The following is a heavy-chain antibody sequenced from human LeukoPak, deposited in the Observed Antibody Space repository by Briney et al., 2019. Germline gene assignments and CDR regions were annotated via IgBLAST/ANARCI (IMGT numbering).Heavy chain of an antibody. J-gene: IGHJ5*02. D-gene: IGHD2-2*02. CDR3: AKDRGDIVVVPAAISRFDP. CDR1: GFTFSSYG. V-gene: IGHV3-30*02. Sequence: GGSLRLSCAASGFTFSSYGMHWVRQAPGKGLEWVAFLRYDGSNKYFADSVKGRFTISRDNSKNTLYLQMNSLRAEDTAVYYCAKDRGDIVVVPAAISRFDPWGQGTLVTVSS. CDR2: LRYDGSNK.